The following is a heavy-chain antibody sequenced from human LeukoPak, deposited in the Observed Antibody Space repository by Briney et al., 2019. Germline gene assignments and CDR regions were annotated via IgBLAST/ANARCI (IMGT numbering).Heavy chain of an antibody. CDR2: INPNTGGT. V-gene: IGHV1-2*02. CDR1: GYTFTAYY. D-gene: IGHD2-8*02. Sequence: ASVKVSCKASGYTFTAYYMYWVRQAPGQGLEWMGWINPNTGGTNSAQKFQGRVTMTRDTSISTAYMELKRLSSDDTAVYFCAREGFCTGSKCPAEYWGQGTLVTVSS. J-gene: IGHJ4*02. CDR3: AREGFCTGSKCPAEY.